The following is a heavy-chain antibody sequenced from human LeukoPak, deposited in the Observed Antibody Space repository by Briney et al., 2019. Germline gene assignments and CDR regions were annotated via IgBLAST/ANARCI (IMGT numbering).Heavy chain of an antibody. V-gene: IGHV3-48*03. D-gene: IGHD2-8*02. Sequence: GGSLRLSCTASGFIFSNFEMNWVRQAPGKGLQWLAYINSGATSEYYADSVKGRFTISRDNAKNSLYLQMNSLGVQDTAIHYCARVICTGGSCFQNDYWGQGTLVTVSS. J-gene: IGHJ4*02. CDR1: GFIFSNFE. CDR3: ARVICTGGSCFQNDY. CDR2: INSGATSE.